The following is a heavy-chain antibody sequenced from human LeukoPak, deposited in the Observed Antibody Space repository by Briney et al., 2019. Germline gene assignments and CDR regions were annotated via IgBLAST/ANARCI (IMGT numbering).Heavy chain of an antibody. CDR2: IYTSGST. CDR3: ATYGSGSYYTGFDY. CDR1: GGSISSYY. D-gene: IGHD3-10*01. Sequence: SETLSLTCTVSGGSISSYYWSWIRQPAGKGLEWIGRIYTSGSTNYNPSLESRVTMSVDTSKNQFSLKLSSVTAADTAVYYCATYGSGSYYTGFDYWGQGTLVTVSS. J-gene: IGHJ4*02. V-gene: IGHV4-4*07.